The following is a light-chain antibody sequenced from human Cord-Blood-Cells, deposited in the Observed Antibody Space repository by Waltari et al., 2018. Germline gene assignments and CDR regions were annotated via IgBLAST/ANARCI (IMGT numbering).Light chain of an antibody. CDR1: QGISSA. J-gene: IGKJ4*01. Sequence: AIQLTQSPSSLSASVGDRVPITCRASQGISSALPWYQQKPGKAPKLLIYDASSLESGVPSRFSGSGSGTDFTLTISSLQPEDFATYYCQQFNSYPLTFGGGTKVEIK. CDR3: QQFNSYPLT. V-gene: IGKV1-13*02. CDR2: DAS.